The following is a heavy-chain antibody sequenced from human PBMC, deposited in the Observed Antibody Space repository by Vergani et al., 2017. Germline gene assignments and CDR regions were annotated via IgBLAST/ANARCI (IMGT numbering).Heavy chain of an antibody. CDR1: GGSISSGGYS. CDR3: ASGNIAYCGGDCYSYAFDI. D-gene: IGHD2-21*02. J-gene: IGHJ3*02. CDR2: IYHSGST. V-gene: IGHV4-30-2*01. Sequence: QLQLQESGSGLVKPSQTLSLTCAVSGGSISSGGYSWSWIRQPPGKGLEWIGYIYHSGSTYYNPSLKSRVTISVDRSKNQFSLKLSSVTAADTAVYYWASGNIAYCGGDCYSYAFDIWGQGTMVTVSS.